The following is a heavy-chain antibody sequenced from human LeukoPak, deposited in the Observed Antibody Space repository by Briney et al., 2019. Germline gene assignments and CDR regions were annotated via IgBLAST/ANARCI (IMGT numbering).Heavy chain of an antibody. CDR1: GGAFNNYA. D-gene: IGHD6-13*01. J-gene: IGHJ5*02. CDR3: AKARYIGAAAGTLWFDT. CDR2: IIPIVDRT. V-gene: IGHV1-69*04. Sequence: ASVKVSCKTSGGAFNNYAISWLRQAPGQGLEWMGRIIPIVDRTDYAQKFQGRVTITADKFSTTAYMELSSLTSGDTAVYYCAKARYIGAAAGTLWFDTWGQGTLVTVS.